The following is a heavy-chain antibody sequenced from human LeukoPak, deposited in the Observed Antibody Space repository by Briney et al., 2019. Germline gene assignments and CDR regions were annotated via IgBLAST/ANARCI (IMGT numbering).Heavy chain of an antibody. Sequence: PSETLSLTCTVSGGSVSSYYWSWIRQPPGKGLEWIAYFSYSGSTNYNPSLKSRVTISVDTSKNQFSLKLSSVTAADTAVYYCARGPLDSGYTYFDYWGQGTLVSVAS. J-gene: IGHJ4*02. V-gene: IGHV4-59*02. CDR2: FSYSGST. CDR3: ARGPLDSGYTYFDY. CDR1: GGSVSSYY. D-gene: IGHD5-12*01.